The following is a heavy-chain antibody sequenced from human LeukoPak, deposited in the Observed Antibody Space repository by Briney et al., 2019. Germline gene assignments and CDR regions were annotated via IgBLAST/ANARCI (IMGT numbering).Heavy chain of an antibody. V-gene: IGHV1-2*02. D-gene: IGHD4-23*01. CDR3: ARETPSRYFDY. J-gene: IGHJ4*02. Sequence: GASVKVSCKASGYTFTGYYMHWVRQAPGQGLEWMGWINPNSGGTNYAQKFQGRVTMTRDTSISTAYMEVRSLRSEDTAVYYCARETPSRYFDYWGQGTLVTVSS. CDR2: INPNSGGT. CDR1: GYTFTGYY.